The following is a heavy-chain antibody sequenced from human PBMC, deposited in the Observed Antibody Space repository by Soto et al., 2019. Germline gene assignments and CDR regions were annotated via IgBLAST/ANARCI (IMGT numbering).Heavy chain of an antibody. Sequence: PKNCARQAPGKGLEWVSGISAGGDRKYYAASVKGRFTIFRDNSKNSVSLRMNSLRVEDTAVYYCARRVWGQGTLVTVSS. CDR2: ISAGGDRK. V-gene: IGHV3-23*01. CDR3: ARRV. CDR1: P. J-gene: IGHJ4*02.